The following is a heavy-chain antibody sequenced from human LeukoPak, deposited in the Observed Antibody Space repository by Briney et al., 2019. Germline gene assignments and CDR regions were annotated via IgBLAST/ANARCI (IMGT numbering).Heavy chain of an antibody. CDR2: FDPEDGET. V-gene: IGHV1-24*01. CDR3: AKDEGEIVVVPAASDY. J-gene: IGHJ4*02. Sequence: GASVTVSCKVSGYTLTELSMHWVRQAPGKGLEWMGGFDPEDGETIYAQKFQGRVTMTEDTSTDTAYMELSSLRSEDTAVYYCAKDEGEIVVVPAASDYWGQGTLVTVSS. CDR1: GYTLTELS. D-gene: IGHD2-2*01.